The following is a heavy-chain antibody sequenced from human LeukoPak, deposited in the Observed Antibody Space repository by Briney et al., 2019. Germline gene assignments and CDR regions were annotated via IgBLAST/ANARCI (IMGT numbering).Heavy chain of an antibody. D-gene: IGHD3-10*01. Sequence: GGSLRLSCAASGFTFSSYAMHWVRQPPGKGLEWVAVISYDGSNKYHADSVKGRFTISRDSSKNTLNLQMNSLRAEDTAVYYCAMDPGSGVRGWFDPWGQGTLVTVSS. CDR3: AMDPGSGVRGWFDP. CDR1: GFTFSSYA. J-gene: IGHJ5*02. CDR2: ISYDGSNK. V-gene: IGHV3-30*04.